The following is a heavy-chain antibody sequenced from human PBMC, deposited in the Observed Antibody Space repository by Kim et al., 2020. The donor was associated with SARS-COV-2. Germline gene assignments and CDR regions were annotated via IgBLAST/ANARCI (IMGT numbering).Heavy chain of an antibody. J-gene: IGHJ4*02. CDR3: ARDDITLTRGALNY. CDR1: GYTFTNYA. CDR2: INTGNGDA. V-gene: IGHV1-3*04. Sequence: ASVKVSCKASGYTFTNYAIQWVRQAPGQSLEWMGWINTGNGDAHYSQKFQGRVTINRDTSARIAYMELSSLGSEDTAVYYCARDDITLTRGALNYWGQGTLVTVSS. D-gene: IGHD3-10*01.